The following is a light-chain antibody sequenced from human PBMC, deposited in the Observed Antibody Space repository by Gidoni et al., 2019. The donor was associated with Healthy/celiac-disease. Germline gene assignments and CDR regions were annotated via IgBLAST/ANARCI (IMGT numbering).Light chain of an antibody. V-gene: IGKV1-27*01. CDR1: QGISNY. Sequence: DLQMTQSLSSLSASVGDRVTITCRASQGISNYLVLYQQKPGKVPKLLIYAASTLQSGVPSRFSGSGTGTDFTFTISSLQPEDVATYYCQKYNSARTFGQGTKVEIK. CDR2: AAS. CDR3: QKYNSART. J-gene: IGKJ1*01.